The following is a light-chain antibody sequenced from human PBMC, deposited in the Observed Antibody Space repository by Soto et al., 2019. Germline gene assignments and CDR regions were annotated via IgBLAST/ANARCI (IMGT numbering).Light chain of an antibody. J-gene: IGKJ1*01. CDR2: GAS. CDR1: QTVSSSY. V-gene: IGKV3-20*01. CDR3: QQYDSSPWT. Sequence: EIVLTQSPGTLSLSPGERATLSCRASQTVSSSYLAWYHQKPGQAPRLLIYGASSRATGIADRFSGSGSGTVFTLTISRLEPEDFAVYYCQQYDSSPWTFGQGTKVEIK.